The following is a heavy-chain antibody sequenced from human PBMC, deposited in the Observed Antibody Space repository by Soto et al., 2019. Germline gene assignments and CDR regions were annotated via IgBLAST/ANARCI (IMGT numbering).Heavy chain of an antibody. CDR3: AKDVRGIVGATRGMDV. D-gene: IGHD1-26*01. CDR2: ISYDGSNK. Sequence: QVQLVESGGGVVQPGRSLRLSCAASGFTFSSYGMHWVRQAPGKGLEWVAVISYDGSNKYYADSVKGRFTISRDNSKNTLYLQMNSLRAEDTAVYYCAKDVRGIVGATRGMDVWGQGTTVTVSS. J-gene: IGHJ6*02. CDR1: GFTFSSYG. V-gene: IGHV3-30*18.